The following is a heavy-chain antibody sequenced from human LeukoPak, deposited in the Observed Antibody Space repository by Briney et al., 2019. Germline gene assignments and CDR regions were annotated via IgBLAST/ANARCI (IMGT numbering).Heavy chain of an antibody. D-gene: IGHD3-3*01. Sequence: GASVKVSCTASGYTFTWHYMHWVRQAPGQGLEWMGIINPTGGSTNYAQKFQGRVTMTRAMSTSTVYMELSSLRSADTAVYYCARDGVPGVYYFDYWGQGTLVTVSS. CDR3: ARDGVPGVYYFDY. CDR2: INPTGGST. CDR1: GYTFTWHY. J-gene: IGHJ4*02. V-gene: IGHV1-46*01.